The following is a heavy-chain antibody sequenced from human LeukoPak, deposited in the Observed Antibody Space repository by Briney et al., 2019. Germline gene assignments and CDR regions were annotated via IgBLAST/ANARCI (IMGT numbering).Heavy chain of an antibody. J-gene: IGHJ4*02. CDR1: GYTFTGYY. V-gene: IGHV1-2*02. Sequence: GSVKVSCKASGYTFTGYYMHWVRQAPGQGLEWMGWINPNSVGTNYAQKFQGRVTMTRDTSISTAYMELSRLRADDTAVYYCAREAVAGDVDYWGQGTLVTVSS. D-gene: IGHD6-19*01. CDR2: INPNSVGT. CDR3: AREAVAGDVDY.